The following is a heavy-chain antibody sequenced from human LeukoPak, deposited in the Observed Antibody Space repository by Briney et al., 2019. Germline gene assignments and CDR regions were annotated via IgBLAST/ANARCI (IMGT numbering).Heavy chain of an antibody. Sequence: GGSLRLSCVGSGFMFSRFGLIWVRQAPGKGLEWVSAISGSGGSTYYADSVKGRFTISRDNSKNTLYLQMNSLRAEDTAVYYCAKAPDILTGYYYSYYGMDVWGQGTTVTVSS. V-gene: IGHV3-23*01. CDR2: ISGSGGST. J-gene: IGHJ6*02. CDR3: AKAPDILTGYYYSYYGMDV. D-gene: IGHD3-9*01. CDR1: GFMFSRFG.